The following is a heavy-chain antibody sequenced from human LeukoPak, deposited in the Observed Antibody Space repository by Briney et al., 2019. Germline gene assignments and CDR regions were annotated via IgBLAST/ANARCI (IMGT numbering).Heavy chain of an antibody. CDR1: GFTFSSYE. J-gene: IGHJ4*02. D-gene: IGHD1-26*01. V-gene: IGHV3-48*03. Sequence: GGSLRLSCAASGFTFSSYEMNWVRQAPGKGLEWVSYISSSGSTIYYADSVKGRFTISRDNAKNSLYLQMNSLRAEDTTFYYCARLYSGSYPPGYWGQGTLVTVSS. CDR3: ARLYSGSYPPGY. CDR2: ISSSGSTI.